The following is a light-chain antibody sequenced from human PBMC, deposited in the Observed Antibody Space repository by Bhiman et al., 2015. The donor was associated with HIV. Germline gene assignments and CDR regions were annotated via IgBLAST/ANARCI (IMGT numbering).Light chain of an antibody. Sequence: QSALTQPASVSGSPGQSITISCSGTSSDVGAHNFVSWYQQHPDKAPRLIIYDVSQRPSGVSDRFSGSKSGSTASLTISGLQAEDEADFTSSSYVFGGGTKLTV. CDR1: SSDVGAHNF. CDR3: SSYV. CDR2: DVS. J-gene: IGLJ2*01. V-gene: IGLV2-23*02.